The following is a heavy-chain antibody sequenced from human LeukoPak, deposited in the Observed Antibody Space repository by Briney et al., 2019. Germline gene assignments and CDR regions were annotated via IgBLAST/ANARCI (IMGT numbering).Heavy chain of an antibody. J-gene: IGHJ4*02. D-gene: IGHD5-18*01. CDR2: IFPSGGEI. V-gene: IGHV3-23*01. CDR3: VTYRQVMLPFES. CDR1: GFTFSTFA. Sequence: GGSLRLSCAASGFTFSTFAMLWVRQPRGKGLEWVSSIFPSGGEIHYADSVRGRFTISRDNSKSTLSLQMNSLRAEDTAIYYCVTYRQVMLPFESWGQGTLVTVSS.